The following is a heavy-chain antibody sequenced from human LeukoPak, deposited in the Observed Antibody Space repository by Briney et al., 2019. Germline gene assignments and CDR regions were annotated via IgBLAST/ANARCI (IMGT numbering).Heavy chain of an antibody. Sequence: SETLSLTCTVSGGSIRSYYWSWIRQSPGKGLEWIGRIYTSGSTNYNPSLKSRVTISVDTNNNQSSLKRSFVTAEDTAVYYCAREGWHNWFDPWGQGTLVTVSS. V-gene: IGHV4-4*08. CDR1: GGSIRSYY. CDR2: IYTSGST. J-gene: IGHJ5*02. CDR3: AREGWHNWFDP.